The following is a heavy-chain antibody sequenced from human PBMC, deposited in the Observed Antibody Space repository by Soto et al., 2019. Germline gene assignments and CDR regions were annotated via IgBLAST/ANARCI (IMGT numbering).Heavy chain of an antibody. V-gene: IGHV1-69*13. D-gene: IGHD6-13*01. CDR1: GGTFSSYA. CDR2: IIPIFGTA. Sequence: SVKVSCKASGGTFSSYAISWVRQAPGQGLEWMGGIIPIFGTAKYAQKFQGRVTITADEPTSTAYMELSSLRSEETAVYYCARGLGDSSSWKYYYYYYGMDVWGQGTTVTVSS. J-gene: IGHJ6*02. CDR3: ARGLGDSSSWKYYYYYYGMDV.